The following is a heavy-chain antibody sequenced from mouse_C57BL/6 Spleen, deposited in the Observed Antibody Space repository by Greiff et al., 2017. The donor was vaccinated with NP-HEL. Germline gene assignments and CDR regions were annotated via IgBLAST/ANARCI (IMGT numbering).Heavy chain of an antibody. CDR3: ARIYDGYCPDY. V-gene: IGHV5-17*01. Sequence: DVMLVESGGGLVKPGGSLKLSFAASGFTFGDYEMPWVRQAPEKGLSWVAYISSGSSTNYYADTVKGRFTISRDNAKNTLFLQMTSLRSEDTAMYYCARIYDGYCPDYWGQGTTLTVSS. D-gene: IGHD2-3*01. CDR1: GFTFGDYE. CDR2: ISSGSSTN. J-gene: IGHJ2*01.